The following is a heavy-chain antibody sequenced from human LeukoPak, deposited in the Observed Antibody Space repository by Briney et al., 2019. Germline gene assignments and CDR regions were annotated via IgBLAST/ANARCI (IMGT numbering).Heavy chain of an antibody. J-gene: IGHJ1*01. Sequence: GGSLRLSCAASEFIFRSYDMHWVRQAPGKGLEWVAFISYDGSNEYYADSVKGRITSSRDNSENTLYLQMNSLRAEDTAVYYCAKDLSPAYFHHWGQGTLVTVSS. CDR1: EFIFRSYD. CDR2: ISYDGSNE. CDR3: AKDLSPAYFHH. D-gene: IGHD2/OR15-2a*01. V-gene: IGHV3-30*02.